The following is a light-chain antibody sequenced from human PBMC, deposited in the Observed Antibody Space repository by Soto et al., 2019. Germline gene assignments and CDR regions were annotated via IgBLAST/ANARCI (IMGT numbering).Light chain of an antibody. CDR1: NSDIGNYDF. CDR3: SSYTSTSSFYV. CDR2: DVS. Sequence: QSALTQPASVSGSPGQSITISCTGANSDIGNYDFVSWYRQHPGEAPKVLIFDVSNRPSGISNRFSGSKSGNTASLTIYGLQAEDEAVYFCSSYTSTSSFYVFGTGTKVTVL. V-gene: IGLV2-14*03. J-gene: IGLJ1*01.